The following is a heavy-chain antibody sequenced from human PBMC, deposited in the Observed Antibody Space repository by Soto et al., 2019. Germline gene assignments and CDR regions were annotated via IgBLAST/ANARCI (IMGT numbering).Heavy chain of an antibody. J-gene: IGHJ4*02. CDR1: GGSISSYY. CDR3: ARRSFTATFDY. Sequence: SETLSLTCTVSGGSISSYYWSWIRQPPGKGLGWIGYIYYSGSTNYNPSLKSRVTISVDTSKNQFSLKLSSVTAADTAVYYCARRSFTATFDYWGQGTLVTVSS. D-gene: IGHD6-6*01. CDR2: IYYSGST. V-gene: IGHV4-59*01.